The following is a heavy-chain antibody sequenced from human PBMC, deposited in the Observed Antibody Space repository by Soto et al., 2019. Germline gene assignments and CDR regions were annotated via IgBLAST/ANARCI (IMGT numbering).Heavy chain of an antibody. Sequence: PSETLSLTCAVYGGSFSVYYWSWIRHPPGKGLEWIGEINHSGSTNYNPSLKSRVTISVDTSKNQFSLKLSSVTAADTAVYYCARGSGHYDFWSGYSPSNYYYGMDVWGQGTTVTVSS. CDR3: ARGSGHYDFWSGYSPSNYYYGMDV. CDR2: INHSGST. V-gene: IGHV4-34*01. CDR1: GGSFSVYY. D-gene: IGHD3-3*01. J-gene: IGHJ6*02.